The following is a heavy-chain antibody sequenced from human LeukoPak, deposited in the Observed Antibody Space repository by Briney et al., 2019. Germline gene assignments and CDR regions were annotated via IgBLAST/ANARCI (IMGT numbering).Heavy chain of an antibody. J-gene: IGHJ6*03. Sequence: PGGSLRLSCAASGFTFSSYAMSWVRQAPGKGLEWVSAISGSGGSTYYADSVKGRFTIPRDNSKNTLYLQMNSLRAEDTAVYYCAKPPTLSGYYYYYYMDVWGKGTTVTVSS. CDR2: ISGSGGST. D-gene: IGHD2/OR15-2a*01. CDR3: AKPPTLSGYYYYYYMDV. CDR1: GFTFSSYA. V-gene: IGHV3-23*01.